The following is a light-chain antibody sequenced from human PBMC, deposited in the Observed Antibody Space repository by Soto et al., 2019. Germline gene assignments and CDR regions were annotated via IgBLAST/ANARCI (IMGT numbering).Light chain of an antibody. Sequence: DIQLTQSPSFLSASVGDRVTITCRASQGINHYVAWYQQKPGKAPKCLIYGASDLQSGVPSRFNGSGSWAEFTLSISSLQPEDFATYYCQHVYSYPLTFGGGTRVEI. CDR1: QGINHY. V-gene: IGKV1-9*01. J-gene: IGKJ4*01. CDR2: GAS. CDR3: QHVYSYPLT.